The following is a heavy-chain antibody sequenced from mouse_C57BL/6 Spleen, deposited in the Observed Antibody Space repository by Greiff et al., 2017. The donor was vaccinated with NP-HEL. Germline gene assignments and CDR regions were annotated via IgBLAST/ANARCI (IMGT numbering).Heavy chain of an antibody. Sequence: EVKLVESGGGLVQPGGSLSLSCAASGFTFTDYYMSWVRQPPGKALEWLGFIRNKANGYTTEYSASVKGRFTISRDNSQNILYLQMKALRAEDSATYYCARYGFYYYAMDYWGQGTSVTVSS. CDR1: GFTFTDYY. J-gene: IGHJ4*01. CDR2: IRNKANGYTT. CDR3: ARYGFYYYAMDY. V-gene: IGHV7-3*01.